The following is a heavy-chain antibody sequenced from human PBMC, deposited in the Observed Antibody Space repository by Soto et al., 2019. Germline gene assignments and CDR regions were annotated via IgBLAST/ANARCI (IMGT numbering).Heavy chain of an antibody. CDR2: ISWNSGSI. J-gene: IGHJ4*02. D-gene: IGHD3-10*01. Sequence: EVQLVEPGGGLVQPGRSLRLSCAASGFTFDDYAMHWVRQAPGKGLEWVSGISWNSGSIGYADSVKGRFTISRDNAKNSLYLQMNSLRAEDTALYYCAKDSVALLWFGASDYWGQGTLVTVSS. CDR3: AKDSVALLWFGASDY. CDR1: GFTFDDYA. V-gene: IGHV3-9*01.